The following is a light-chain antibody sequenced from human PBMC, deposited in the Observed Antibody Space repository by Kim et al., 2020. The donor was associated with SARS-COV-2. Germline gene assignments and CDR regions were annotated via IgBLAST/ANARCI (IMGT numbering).Light chain of an antibody. CDR1: QDIANS. CDR2: AAS. CDR3: QKYNSAPWT. Sequence: DIQMTQSPSSLSASVGDRVIITCRASQDIANSLAWYQQKPGKVPQVLIYAASTLQSGVPSRFSGSGSGTEFTLTIGSPQTEDVATYYCQKYNSAPWTFGPGTKVDIK. V-gene: IGKV1-27*01. J-gene: IGKJ1*01.